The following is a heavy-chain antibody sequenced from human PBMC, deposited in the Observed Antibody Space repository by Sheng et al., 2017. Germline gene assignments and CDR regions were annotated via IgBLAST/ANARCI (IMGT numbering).Heavy chain of an antibody. CDR3: ARGTWNYWFDP. V-gene: IGHV4-39*07. D-gene: IGHD1-7*01. Sequence: QVQLQESGPGLVKPSETLSLTCSVSGASMSSSTYQWGWIRQPPVKGLEWIGSIYYSGTTYYNPSLKSRVTISVDTSKNHFSLKLSSVTAADTAVYYCARGTWNYWFDPWGQGTMVIVSS. CDR1: GASMSSSTYQ. J-gene: IGHJ5*02. CDR2: IYYSGTT.